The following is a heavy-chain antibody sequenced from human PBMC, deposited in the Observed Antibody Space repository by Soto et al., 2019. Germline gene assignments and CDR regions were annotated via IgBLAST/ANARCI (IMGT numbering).Heavy chain of an antibody. Sequence: SETLSLTCAVYGGSFSGYYWSWIRQPPGKGLEWIGEINHSGSTNYNPSLKSRVTISVDTSKNQFSLKLSSVTAADTAVYYCARDSKPPYYYGSGSYSRNFDYWGQGTLVTVSS. D-gene: IGHD3-10*01. CDR1: GGSFSGYY. CDR2: INHSGST. J-gene: IGHJ4*02. V-gene: IGHV4-34*01. CDR3: ARDSKPPYYYGSGSYSRNFDY.